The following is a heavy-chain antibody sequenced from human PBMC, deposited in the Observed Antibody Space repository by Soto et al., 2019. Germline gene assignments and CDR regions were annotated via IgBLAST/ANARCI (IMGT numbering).Heavy chain of an antibody. CDR3: ARADDYGDVHYGMDV. J-gene: IGHJ6*02. D-gene: IGHD4-17*01. CDR2: IIPIFGTA. CDR1: GGTFSSYA. Sequence: QVQLVQSGAEVKKPGSSVKVSCKASGGTFSSYAISWVRQAPGQGLEWMGGIIPIFGTANYAQKFQGRVTTXXDXSXXTAYLERSSLRSEDTAVYYCARADDYGDVHYGMDVWGQGTTVTVSS. V-gene: IGHV1-69*12.